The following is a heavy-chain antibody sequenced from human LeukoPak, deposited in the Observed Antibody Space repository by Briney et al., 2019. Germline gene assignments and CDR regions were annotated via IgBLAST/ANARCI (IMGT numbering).Heavy chain of an antibody. CDR2: ISPYNGNT. Sequence: GASVKVSCKASGYTFTSYGISWVRQAPGQGLEWMGWISPYNGNTNYAQKLQSRVTMTTDTSTSTAYMELRSLRSDDTAVYYCARESRFGGYDSSGYYPSDYWVQGTLVTVSS. CDR3: ARESRFGGYDSSGYYPSDY. CDR1: GYTFTSYG. D-gene: IGHD3-22*01. V-gene: IGHV1-18*01. J-gene: IGHJ4*02.